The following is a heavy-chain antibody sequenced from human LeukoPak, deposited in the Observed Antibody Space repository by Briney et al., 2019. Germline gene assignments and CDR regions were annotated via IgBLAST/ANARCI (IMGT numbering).Heavy chain of an antibody. Sequence: GGSLRLSCAASGFTFSSYSMNWVRQAPGKGLEWVSSISSSGSYTYYADSVKGRFTISRDNAKNSLYLQMNSLRAEDTAVYYCARGRLIRGIITYYFDYWGQGTLVTVSS. J-gene: IGHJ4*02. D-gene: IGHD3-10*01. CDR1: GFTFSSYS. CDR2: ISSSGSYT. CDR3: ARGRLIRGIITYYFDY. V-gene: IGHV3-21*01.